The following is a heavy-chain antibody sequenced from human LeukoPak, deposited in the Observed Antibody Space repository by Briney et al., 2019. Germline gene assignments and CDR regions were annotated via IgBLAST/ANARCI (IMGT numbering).Heavy chain of an antibody. J-gene: IGHJ6*02. CDR1: GFTFSSYG. D-gene: IGHD7-27*01. CDR3: AKAKWGYYYYGMDV. CDR2: ISYDGSNK. Sequence: PGRSLRLSCAPSGFTFSSYGMHWVRQAPGKGLEWVAVISYDGSNKYYADSVQGRFTISRDNHKNTLYLQMNSMSADETAVYDCAKAKWGYYYYGMDVWGQGTTVTVSS. V-gene: IGHV3-30*18.